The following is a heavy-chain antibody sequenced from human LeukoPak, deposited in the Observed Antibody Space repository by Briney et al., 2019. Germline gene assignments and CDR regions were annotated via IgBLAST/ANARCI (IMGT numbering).Heavy chain of an antibody. D-gene: IGHD2-2*01. Sequence: ASVKVSCKASGYTFTSYYMHWVRQAPGQGLEWMGWINPNSGGTNYAQKFQGRVTMTRDTSISTAYMELSRLRSDDTAVYYCARGGFVVVPAAMAGWFDPWGQGTLVTVSS. V-gene: IGHV1-2*02. CDR2: INPNSGGT. CDR1: GYTFTSYY. CDR3: ARGGFVVVPAAMAGWFDP. J-gene: IGHJ5*02.